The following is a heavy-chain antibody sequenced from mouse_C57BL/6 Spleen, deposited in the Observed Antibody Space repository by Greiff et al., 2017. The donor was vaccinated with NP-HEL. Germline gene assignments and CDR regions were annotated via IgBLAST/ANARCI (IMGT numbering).Heavy chain of an antibody. V-gene: IGHV1-82*01. CDR3: ARNTYGRSGAY. Sequence: VQLQQSGPELVKPGASVKISCKASGYAFSSSWMNWVKQRPGKGLEWIGRIYPGDGDTNYNGKFKGKATLTADKSSSTGYMELSSLTSEDAAVYFCARNTYGRSGAYLGQVTLVTVAA. D-gene: IGHD1-1*01. CDR1: GYAFSSSW. CDR2: IYPGDGDT. J-gene: IGHJ3*01.